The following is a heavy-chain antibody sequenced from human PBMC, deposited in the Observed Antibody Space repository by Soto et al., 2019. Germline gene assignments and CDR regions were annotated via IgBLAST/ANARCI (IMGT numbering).Heavy chain of an antibody. CDR2: INAGNGNT. D-gene: IGHD6-13*01. V-gene: IGHV1-3*01. CDR3: ARFAPAAGSFRH. J-gene: IGHJ4*02. Sequence: VKVSCKASGYTFTSYAMHWVRQAPGQRLEWMGWINAGNGNTKYSQKFQGRVTITRDTSASTAYMELSSLRSEDTAVYYCARFAPAAGSFRHWGQGTLVTVSS. CDR1: GYTFTSYA.